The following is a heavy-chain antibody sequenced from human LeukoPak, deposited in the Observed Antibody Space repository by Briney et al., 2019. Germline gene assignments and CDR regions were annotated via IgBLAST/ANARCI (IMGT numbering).Heavy chain of an antibody. V-gene: IGHV3-74*01. D-gene: IGHD1-26*01. CDR2: IKSDGTTT. CDR1: GFTFSSYW. CDR3: ARFPDSGNYLPFGH. Sequence: GGSLRLSCAASGFTFSSYWMHWVRQAPGKGLVWVSRIKSDGTTTDYADSVKGRFTISRDNAKNTLYLQMNSLRAEDTAVYYCARFPDSGNYLPFGHWGQETLVTVS. J-gene: IGHJ4*02.